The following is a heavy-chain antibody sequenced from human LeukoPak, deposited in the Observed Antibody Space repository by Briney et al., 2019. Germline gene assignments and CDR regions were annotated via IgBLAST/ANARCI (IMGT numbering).Heavy chain of an antibody. Sequence: GRSLRLSCSASGFTFTSYAMHWVRQAPGKGLEWVAVVSYDGSNKYYADSVKGRFTISRDNSKNTLYLQMNSLRPEDTAVYYCAKDDSPTAWYRSLDYWGQGTLVTVSS. CDR1: GFTFTSYA. J-gene: IGHJ4*02. CDR3: AKDDSPTAWYRSLDY. CDR2: VSYDGSNK. V-gene: IGHV3-30*18. D-gene: IGHD3-22*01.